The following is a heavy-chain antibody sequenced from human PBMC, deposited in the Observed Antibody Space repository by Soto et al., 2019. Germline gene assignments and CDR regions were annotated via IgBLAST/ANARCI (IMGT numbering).Heavy chain of an antibody. CDR2: ISAYNGNT. V-gene: IGHV1-18*04. Sequence: WASVKVSCKASGYTFTSYGISWVRQAPGQGLEWMGWISAYNGNTNYAQKLQGRVTMTTDTSTSTAYMELRSLRSDDTAVYYCARTFYDSSGYYPGFDYWGQGTLVTVSS. D-gene: IGHD3-22*01. CDR3: ARTFYDSSGYYPGFDY. J-gene: IGHJ4*02. CDR1: GYTFTSYG.